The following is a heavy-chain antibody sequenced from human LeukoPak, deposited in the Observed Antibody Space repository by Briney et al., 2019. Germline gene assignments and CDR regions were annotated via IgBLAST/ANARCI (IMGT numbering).Heavy chain of an antibody. CDR2: INHSGST. Sequence: SETLSLTCAVYGGSFSGYYWSWIRQPPGKGLEWIGEINHSGSTNYNPSLKSRVTISVDTSKNQFSLKLSSVTAADTAVYYCARAGIAARRIFDYWGQGTLVTVSS. V-gene: IGHV4-34*01. J-gene: IGHJ4*02. CDR1: GGSFSGYY. D-gene: IGHD6-6*01. CDR3: ARAGIAARRIFDY.